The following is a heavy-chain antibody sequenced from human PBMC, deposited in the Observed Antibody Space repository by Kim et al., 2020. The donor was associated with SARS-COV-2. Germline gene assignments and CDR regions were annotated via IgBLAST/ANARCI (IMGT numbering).Heavy chain of an antibody. Sequence: SLKSRVTISVDTSKNQFSLKLSSVTAADTAVYYCARVGRGGGYYLSYFDYWGQGTLVTVSS. CDR3: ARVGRGGGYYLSYFDY. D-gene: IGHD3-22*01. V-gene: IGHV4-31*02. J-gene: IGHJ4*02.